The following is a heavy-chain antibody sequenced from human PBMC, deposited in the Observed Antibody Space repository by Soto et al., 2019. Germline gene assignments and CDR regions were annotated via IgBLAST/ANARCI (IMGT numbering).Heavy chain of an antibody. CDR1: VFTFSSNY. V-gene: IGHV3-53*01. J-gene: IGHJ4*02. CDR2: IYSVGST. CDR3: ARDGSSGLDY. D-gene: IGHD1-26*01. Sequence: GGPLRLYCAASVFTFSSNYMSWVRQAPGKGLEWVSVIYSVGSTYYADSVKGRFTISRDNSKNTLYLQMNSLRAEDTAVYYCARDGSSGLDYWGQGTLVTVSS.